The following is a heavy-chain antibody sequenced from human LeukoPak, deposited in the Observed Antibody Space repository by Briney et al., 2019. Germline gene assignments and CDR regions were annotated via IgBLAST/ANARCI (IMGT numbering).Heavy chain of an antibody. V-gene: IGHV3-7*01. Sequence: GESLRLSCVASGFTFSRYWMSWVRQAPAKGLEWVANIKQDGSMKYYVDSVKGRFTISRDNAKNSLNLQMISLRAEDTAVYYCARDSPRPHYYYMDVWGKGTTVTVSS. CDR3: ARDSPRPHYYYMDV. J-gene: IGHJ6*03. CDR1: GFTFSRYW. CDR2: IKQDGSMK.